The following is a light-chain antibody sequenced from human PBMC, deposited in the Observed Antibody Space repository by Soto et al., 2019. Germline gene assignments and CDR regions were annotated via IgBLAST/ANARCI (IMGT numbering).Light chain of an antibody. J-gene: IGLJ2*01. Sequence: QSVLTQPASVSGSPGQSITISCTGISSDVGSYNLVSWYQQHPGKAPKVMIYEGSKRPSGFSNRFAGSRPGNTASLTISGLQAEDEAHYYCSSYAGSSTHVVFGGGTKLTVL. CDR2: EGS. CDR1: SSDVGSYNL. CDR3: SSYAGSSTHVV. V-gene: IGLV2-23*01.